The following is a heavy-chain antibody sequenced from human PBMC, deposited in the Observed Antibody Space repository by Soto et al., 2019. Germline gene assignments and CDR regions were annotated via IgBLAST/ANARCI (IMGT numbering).Heavy chain of an antibody. J-gene: IGHJ3*02. D-gene: IGHD3-10*01. Sequence: EVQVVESGGGLVRPGGSLRLSCAASGFTVSSSYMSWVRQAPGKGLEWVSVIYSGDNTYYADSVKGRFTISRHNSKNTLYLQMNSLRAEDTAVYYCARCYGSTSYNDAFDIWGQGTKVTVSS. CDR1: GFTVSSSY. V-gene: IGHV3-53*04. CDR2: IYSGDNT. CDR3: ARCYGSTSYNDAFDI.